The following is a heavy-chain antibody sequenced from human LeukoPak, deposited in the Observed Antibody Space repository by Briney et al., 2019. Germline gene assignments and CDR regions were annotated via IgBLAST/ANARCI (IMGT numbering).Heavy chain of an antibody. CDR2: IYYSGST. CDR1: GGSVSSGSYY. CDR3: ARGTYSSSWYY. Sequence: PSETLSLTCTVSGGSVSSGSYYWSWIRQPPGKGLEWIGYIYYSGSTNYNPSLKSRVTISVDTSKNQFSLKLSSVTAADTAVYYCARGTYSSSWYYWGQGTLVTVSS. J-gene: IGHJ4*02. V-gene: IGHV4-61*01. D-gene: IGHD6-13*01.